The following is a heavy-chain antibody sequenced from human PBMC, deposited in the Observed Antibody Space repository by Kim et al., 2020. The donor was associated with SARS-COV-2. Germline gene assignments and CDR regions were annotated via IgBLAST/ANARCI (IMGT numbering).Heavy chain of an antibody. Sequence: YAESVKGRFTISRDNSKNKLFLQMNSLRPEDTAVYYCAKDTSGWYGSFDYWGRGTLVTVSS. J-gene: IGHJ4*02. V-gene: IGHV3-30*02. CDR3: AKDTSGWYGSFDY. D-gene: IGHD6-19*01.